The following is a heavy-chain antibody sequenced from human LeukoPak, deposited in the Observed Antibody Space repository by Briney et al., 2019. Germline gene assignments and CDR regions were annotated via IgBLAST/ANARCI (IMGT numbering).Heavy chain of an antibody. Sequence: ASVKVSCKASGYTSTGYYMHWVRQAPGQGLEWMGWINPNSGGTNYAQKFQGRVTMTRDMSTSTVYVELSSLRSEDTAVYYCARATGYDFWSGTPSYFDYWGQGTLVTVSS. V-gene: IGHV1-2*02. CDR3: ARATGYDFWSGTPSYFDY. CDR2: INPNSGGT. D-gene: IGHD3-3*01. J-gene: IGHJ4*02. CDR1: GYTSTGYY.